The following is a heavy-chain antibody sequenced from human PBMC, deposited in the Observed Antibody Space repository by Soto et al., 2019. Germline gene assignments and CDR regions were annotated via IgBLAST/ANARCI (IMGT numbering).Heavy chain of an antibody. J-gene: IGHJ4*01. Sequence: PSETLSLTCTVSGGSTSRYYCSWIRQPPWKGLEWIADIYYSGSTNYNHSLKSRVTISLESAKNQISLKLTSVTAADKAVYYCARQFTSSFLDYGGHGTLVTVAS. CDR2: IYYSGST. V-gene: IGHV4-59*08. D-gene: IGHD2-2*01. CDR3: ARQFTSSFLDY. CDR1: GGSTSRYY.